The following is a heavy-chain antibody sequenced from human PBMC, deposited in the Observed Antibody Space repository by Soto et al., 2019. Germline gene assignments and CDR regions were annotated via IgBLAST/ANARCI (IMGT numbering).Heavy chain of an antibody. Sequence: ASVKVSCKASGYTFTGYYMHWVRQAPGQGLEWMGWINPNSGGTNYAQKFQGWVTMTRDTSISTAYMELSRLRSDDTAVYYCARMGVLMGTNYYYYGMDVWGQGTTVTVSS. CDR2: INPNSGGT. CDR1: GYTFTGYY. CDR3: ARMGVLMGTNYYYYGMDV. D-gene: IGHD2-8*01. J-gene: IGHJ6*02. V-gene: IGHV1-2*04.